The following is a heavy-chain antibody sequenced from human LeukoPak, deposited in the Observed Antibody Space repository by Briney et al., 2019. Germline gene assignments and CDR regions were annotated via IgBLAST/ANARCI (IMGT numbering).Heavy chain of an antibody. J-gene: IGHJ5*02. V-gene: IGHV5-51*01. Sequence: GESLKISCKGSGYSFTSYWIGWVRQMPGKGLECMGIIYPGDSDTRYSPSFQGQVTISADKSISTAYLQWSSLKASDTAMYYCARHGFGLYCSGGSCYSPRRWFDPWGQGTLVTVSS. CDR1: GYSFTSYW. CDR3: ARHGFGLYCSGGSCYSPRRWFDP. D-gene: IGHD2-15*01. CDR2: IYPGDSDT.